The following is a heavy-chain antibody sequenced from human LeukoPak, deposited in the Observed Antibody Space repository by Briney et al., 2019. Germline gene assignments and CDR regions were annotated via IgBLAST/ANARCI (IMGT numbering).Heavy chain of an antibody. V-gene: IGHV3-23*01. D-gene: IGHD2-2*01. Sequence: WGTLTLTCAASGGTFSSGAMSWVRQPPPQGLEWGSAVSGNSGSTYYADSVKSRFTISRDNSKNTLYLQMNSLRAADTAVYYCAKESLRVVPAARDYWGEGTLVTVSS. CDR3: AKESLRVVPAARDY. CDR1: GGTFSSGA. J-gene: IGHJ4*02. CDR2: VSGNSGST.